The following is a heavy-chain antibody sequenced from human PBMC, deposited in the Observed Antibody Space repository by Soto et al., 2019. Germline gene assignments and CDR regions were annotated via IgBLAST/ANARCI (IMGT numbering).Heavy chain of an antibody. CDR1: GGTFSSYA. J-gene: IGHJ6*02. V-gene: IGHV1-69*13. Sequence: ASVKVSCKASGGTFSSYAISWVRQAPGQGLEWMGGIIPIFGTANYAQKFQGRVTITADESTSTAYMELSSLRSEDTAVYYCARNRYCSSTSCSEYYYYYGMDVWGQGTTVTVSS. CDR3: ARNRYCSSTSCSEYYYYYGMDV. D-gene: IGHD2-2*01. CDR2: IIPIFGTA.